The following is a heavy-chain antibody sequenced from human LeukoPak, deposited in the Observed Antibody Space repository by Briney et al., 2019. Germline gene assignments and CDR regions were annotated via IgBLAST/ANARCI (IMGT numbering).Heavy chain of an antibody. D-gene: IGHD2-2*01. V-gene: IGHV1-69*05. CDR2: IIPIFGTA. CDR1: GGTFSSYA. Sequence: SVKVSCKASGGTFSSYAISWVRQAPGQGLEWMGGIIPIFGTANYAQKFQGRVTITTDESTSTAYMELSSLRSGDTAVYYCARSTDIVVEPAARHFGAFDIWGQGTMVTVSS. CDR3: ARSTDIVVEPAARHFGAFDI. J-gene: IGHJ3*02.